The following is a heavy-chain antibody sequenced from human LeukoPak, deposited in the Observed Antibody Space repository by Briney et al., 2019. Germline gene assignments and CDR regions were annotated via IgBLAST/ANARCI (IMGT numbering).Heavy chain of an antibody. J-gene: IGHJ6*02. Sequence: PGGSLRLSCAASAVPFTASWMHWVRQAPGKGLAWVSHISSDGSVIAYADSVKGRFTISRDNAKNMLYLQMNSLRVDDTAVYYCAIDRHYTMNIWGQGTTVTVSS. D-gene: IGHD4-11*01. V-gene: IGHV3-74*01. CDR1: AVPFTASW. CDR3: AIDRHYTMNI. CDR2: ISSDGSVI.